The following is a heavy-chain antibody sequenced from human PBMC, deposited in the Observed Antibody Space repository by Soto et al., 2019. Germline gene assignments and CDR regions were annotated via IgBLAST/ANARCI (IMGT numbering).Heavy chain of an antibody. CDR3: ARDRVENWFDP. CDR2: IIPIFGTA. J-gene: IGHJ5*02. D-gene: IGHD1-1*01. CDR1: GGSFSSFA. V-gene: IGHV1-69*13. Sequence: SVKVSCKASGGSFSSFAFSWVRQAPGQGLEWMGGIIPIFGTANYAQKFQGRVTITADESTSTAYMELSSLRSEDTAVYYCARDRVENWFDPWGQGTLVTVSS.